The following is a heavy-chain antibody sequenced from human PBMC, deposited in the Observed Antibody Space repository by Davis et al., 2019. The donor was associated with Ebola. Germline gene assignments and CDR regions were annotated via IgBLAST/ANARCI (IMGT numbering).Heavy chain of an antibody. D-gene: IGHD3-3*01. J-gene: IGHJ6*03. CDR3: ARDSDYDFWTRSMDV. V-gene: IGHV4-34*01. CDR2: INHSGST. CDR1: GGSFSGYY. Sequence: SETLSLTCAVYGGSFSGYYWSWIRQPPGKGLEWIGEINHSGSTNYNPSLKSRVTISVDTSKNQFSLKLSSVTAADTAVYYCARDSDYDFWTRSMDVWGKGTTVTVSS.